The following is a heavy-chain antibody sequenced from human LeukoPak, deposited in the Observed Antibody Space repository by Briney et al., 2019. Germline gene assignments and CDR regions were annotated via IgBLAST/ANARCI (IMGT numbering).Heavy chain of an antibody. J-gene: IGHJ4*02. CDR3: ATGPTMPEPDTSPGLLDF. D-gene: IGHD2-2*01. CDR2: VDPESGAA. Sequence: ASAKVSCKVSGYSLTELSTHWVRLAPGKGLEWMGGVDPESGAAMYAQKLQGRVTMTEDTSTDTAYMELNSLTSDDTAVYYCATGPTMPEPDTSPGLLDFWGQGTLVTVSS. CDR1: GYSLTELS. V-gene: IGHV1-24*01.